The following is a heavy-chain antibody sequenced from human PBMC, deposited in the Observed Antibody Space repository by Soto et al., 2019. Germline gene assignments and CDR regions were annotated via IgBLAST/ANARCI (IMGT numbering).Heavy chain of an antibody. J-gene: IGHJ3*02. V-gene: IGHV1-24*01. D-gene: IGHD2-2*01. CDR3: ATYLRVPAAAFDI. Sequence: ASVKVSCKVSGYTLTELSMHWVRQAPGKGLEWMGGFDPEDGETIYAQKFQGRVTMTEVTSTDTAYMELSSLRSEDTAVYYCATYLRVPAAAFDIWGQGTMVTVSS. CDR1: GYTLTELS. CDR2: FDPEDGET.